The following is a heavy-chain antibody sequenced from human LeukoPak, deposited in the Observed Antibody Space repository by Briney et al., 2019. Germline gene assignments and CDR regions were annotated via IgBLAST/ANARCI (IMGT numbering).Heavy chain of an antibody. CDR3: ARVRKGTMVRGVIISRYYYGMDV. CDR2: IYTSGST. D-gene: IGHD3-10*01. CDR1: GGSISSYY. J-gene: IGHJ6*02. V-gene: IGHV4-4*07. Sequence: SETLSLTCTVSGGSISSYYWSWIRQPAGKGLEWIGRIYTSGSTNYNPSLKSRVTISVDTSKNQFSLKLSSVTAADTAVYYCARVRKGTMVRGVIISRYYYGMDVWGQGTTVTISS.